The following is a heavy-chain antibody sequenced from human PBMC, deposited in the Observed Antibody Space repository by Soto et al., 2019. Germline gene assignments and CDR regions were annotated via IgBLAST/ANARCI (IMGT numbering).Heavy chain of an antibody. CDR3: AREGGYCSGGSCYSGFDYGMDV. V-gene: IGHV4-59*01. J-gene: IGHJ6*02. D-gene: IGHD2-15*01. Sequence: PSETLSLTCTVSGGSISSYYWSWIRQPTGKGLEWIGYIYYSGSTNYNPSLKSRVTISVDTSKNQFSLKLSSVTAADTAVYYCAREGGYCSGGSCYSGFDYGMDVWGQGPTVTV. CDR1: GGSISSYY. CDR2: IYYSGST.